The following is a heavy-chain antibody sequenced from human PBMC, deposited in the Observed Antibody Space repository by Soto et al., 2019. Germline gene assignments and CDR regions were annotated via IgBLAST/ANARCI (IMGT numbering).Heavy chain of an antibody. CDR2: IYYSGST. V-gene: IGHV4-31*03. J-gene: IGHJ6*03. CDR1: GGSISSGGYY. Sequence: SETLSLTCTVSGGSISSGGYYWSWIRQHPGKGLEWIGYIYYSGSTYYNPSLKSRVTISVDTSKNQFSLKLSSVTAADTAVYYCARYGHTMVRGVIMADYYYYYMDVWGKGTTVTVSS. CDR3: ARYGHTMVRGVIMADYYYYYMDV. D-gene: IGHD3-10*01.